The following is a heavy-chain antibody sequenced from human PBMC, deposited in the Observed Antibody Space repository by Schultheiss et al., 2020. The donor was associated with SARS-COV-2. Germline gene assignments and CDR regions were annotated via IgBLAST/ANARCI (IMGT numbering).Heavy chain of an antibody. J-gene: IGHJ4*02. V-gene: IGHV1-2*06. CDR3: ARASTETLALPDDY. CDR1: GYTFTDYY. Sequence: ASVKVSCKTSGYTFTDYYMHWVRRAPGQGLEWMGRINPNSGGTNYAQKFQGRVTMTSDTSISTAYMALSSLRSEDTAVYYCARASTETLALPDDYWGQGALVTVSS. D-gene: IGHD4-17*01. CDR2: INPNSGGT.